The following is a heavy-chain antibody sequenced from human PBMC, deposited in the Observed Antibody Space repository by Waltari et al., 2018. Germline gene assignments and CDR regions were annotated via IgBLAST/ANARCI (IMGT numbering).Heavy chain of an antibody. CDR3: AKDRGVTVIDY. Sequence: EVQLVESGGGLVQPGGSLRLSCAASGLTFSSYAMSWVRQAPGKELEWVTAISGSCGSTYYADSVKCRFTISRDNSKNTLYLQMNSLRAEDTAVYYCAKDRGVTVIDYWGQGTLVTVSS. J-gene: IGHJ4*02. CDR2: ISGSCGST. CDR1: GLTFSSYA. V-gene: IGHV3-23*04. D-gene: IGHD3-3*01.